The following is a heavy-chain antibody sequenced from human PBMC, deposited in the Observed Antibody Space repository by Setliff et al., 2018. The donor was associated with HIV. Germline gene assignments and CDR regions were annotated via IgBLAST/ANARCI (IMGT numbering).Heavy chain of an antibody. V-gene: IGHV4-34*01. Sequence: ASETLSLTCAVYNASFSDYYRGWIRQAPGKGLEWIGEINQSGSTNYNSPLRSRVAMSINLSKNQFSLKLTSVTAADTAVYYCAVRVYGPIEYWGQGNQVTVSS. J-gene: IGHJ4*02. CDR3: AVRVYGPIEY. D-gene: IGHD4-17*01. CDR1: NASFSDYY. CDR2: INQSGST.